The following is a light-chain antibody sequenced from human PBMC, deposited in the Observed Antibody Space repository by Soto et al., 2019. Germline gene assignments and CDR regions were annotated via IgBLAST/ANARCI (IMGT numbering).Light chain of an antibody. V-gene: IGKV1-39*01. J-gene: IGKJ1*01. CDR2: AAS. CDR3: QQSYNSPLT. Sequence: DIQMTQSPSSLSASVGDRITITCPASQSIRSYLNWYQQKPGKAPKLLISAASSLQSGVPSRFSGSGSGTDFTLTINSLQPEDFATYSCQQSYNSPLTFGQGTKVDIK. CDR1: QSIRSY.